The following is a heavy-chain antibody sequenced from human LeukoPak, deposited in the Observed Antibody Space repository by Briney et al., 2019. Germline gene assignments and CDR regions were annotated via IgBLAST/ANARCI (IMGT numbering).Heavy chain of an antibody. D-gene: IGHD6-19*01. V-gene: IGHV3-33*01. CDR1: GFTFSSYG. Sequence: PGGSLRLSCVASGFTFSSYGMHWVRQAPGKGLEWVAVIWYDGSNKYYADSVKGRFTISRDNSKNTLYLQMNSLRAEDTAVYYCARAEKIAVAGMGYYFDYWGQGTLVTVSS. CDR2: IWYDGSNK. J-gene: IGHJ4*02. CDR3: ARAEKIAVAGMGYYFDY.